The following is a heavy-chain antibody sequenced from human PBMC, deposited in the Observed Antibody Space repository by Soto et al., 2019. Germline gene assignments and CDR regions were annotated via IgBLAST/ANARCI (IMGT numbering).Heavy chain of an antibody. V-gene: IGHV3-23*01. D-gene: IGHD3-3*01. J-gene: IGHJ4*02. CDR3: AKSPTYYDFWSGFGGVVTAIWDFVYFDY. CDR2: ISGSGGST. CDR1: GFTFSSYA. Sequence: SGGSLRLSCAASGFTFSSYAMSWVRQAPGKGLEWVSAISGSGGSTYYADSVKGRFTISRDNSKNTLYLQMNSLRAEDTAVYYCAKSPTYYDFWSGFGGVVTAIWDFVYFDYWGQGTLVTVSS.